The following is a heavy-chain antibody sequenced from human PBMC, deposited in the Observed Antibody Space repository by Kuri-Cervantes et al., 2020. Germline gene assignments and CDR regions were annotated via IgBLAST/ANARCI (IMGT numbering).Heavy chain of an antibody. CDR1: GFTFSSYA. CDR3: ARGPKYGGIKSGFDY. V-gene: IGHV3-30-3*01. Sequence: GESLKISCAASGFTFSSYAMHWVRQAPGKGLEWVAVISYDGSNKYYADSVKGRFTISRDNSKNTLYLQMNSLRAEDTAVYYCARGPKYGGIKSGFDYWGQGTLVTVSS. J-gene: IGHJ4*02. D-gene: IGHD4-23*01. CDR2: ISYDGSNK.